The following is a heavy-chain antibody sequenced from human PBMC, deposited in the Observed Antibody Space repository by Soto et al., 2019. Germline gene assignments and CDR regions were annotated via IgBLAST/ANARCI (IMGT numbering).Heavy chain of an antibody. J-gene: IGHJ4*02. V-gene: IGHV3-64*04. Sequence: GGSLRLSCSASGFTFSSYAMHWVRQAPGKGLEYVSAISSNGGSTYYADSVKGRFTISRDNSKNTLYLQMNSLRAEDTAVYYCAKDSYSSSWHPSFDYWGQGTLVTVSS. CDR2: ISSNGGST. D-gene: IGHD6-13*01. CDR3: AKDSYSSSWHPSFDY. CDR1: GFTFSSYA.